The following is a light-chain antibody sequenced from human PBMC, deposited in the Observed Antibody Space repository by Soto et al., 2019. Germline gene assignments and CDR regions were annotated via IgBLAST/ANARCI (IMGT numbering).Light chain of an antibody. V-gene: IGKV1-9*01. Sequence: IQLTQSPSSLSASVGDRVTITCRASQGISSYLAWYQQKPGKAPKLLIYAASTLQSGVPPRFSGSGSGTDFTLTISSLQPEDFATYYCQQLNSYPQLTFGGGTKVEIK. CDR1: QGISSY. CDR2: AAS. J-gene: IGKJ4*01. CDR3: QQLNSYPQLT.